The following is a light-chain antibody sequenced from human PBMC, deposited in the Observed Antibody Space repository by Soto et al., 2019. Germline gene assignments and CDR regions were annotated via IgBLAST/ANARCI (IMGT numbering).Light chain of an antibody. CDR3: QQSYSTPFT. V-gene: IGKV1-39*01. CDR1: QSISSY. Sequence: DIQMTQSPSSLSASVGERVTITCRASQSISSYLNWYQQKPGKAPKLLIYAASSLQSGVPSRFSGSGSGIDFTLSISSLQPEDFATYYCQQSYSTPFTFGGGTKVEIK. CDR2: AAS. J-gene: IGKJ4*01.